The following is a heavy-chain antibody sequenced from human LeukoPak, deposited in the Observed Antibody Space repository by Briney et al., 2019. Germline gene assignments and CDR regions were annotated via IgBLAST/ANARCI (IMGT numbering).Heavy chain of an antibody. Sequence: GGSLRLSCAASGFIFRSYAMSWVRRAPGKGLEWVSSISGSGDSTYYADSVKGRFTISRDNSKNTLYLQMNSLRAVDTASYYCAKERVGATTSLRFDYWGQGTLVTVSS. CDR1: GFIFRSYA. CDR3: AKERVGATTSLRFDY. J-gene: IGHJ4*02. V-gene: IGHV3-23*01. D-gene: IGHD1-26*01. CDR2: ISGSGDST.